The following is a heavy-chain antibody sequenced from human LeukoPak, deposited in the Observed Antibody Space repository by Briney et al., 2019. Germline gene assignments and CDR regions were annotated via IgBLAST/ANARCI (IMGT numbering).Heavy chain of an antibody. CDR2: INHSGRT. CDR1: GGSFSAYY. J-gene: IGHJ6*03. V-gene: IGHV4-34*01. Sequence: PSETLSLTCAVYGGSFSAYYWSCIPQPPGKGLEWIGEINHSGRTNYNPSLKSRVTISVDTSENQFSLKLSSVTAADTAVYYCARGVVGATGNYYYMDVWGKGTTVTVSS. CDR3: ARGVVGATGNYYYMDV. D-gene: IGHD1-26*01.